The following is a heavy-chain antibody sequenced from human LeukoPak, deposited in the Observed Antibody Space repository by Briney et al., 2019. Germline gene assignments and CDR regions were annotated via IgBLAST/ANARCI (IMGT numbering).Heavy chain of an antibody. CDR1: GGTFSSYA. CDR2: IIPIFGTA. Sequence: ASVKVSCKASGGTFSSYAISWVRQAPGQGLEWMGGIIPIFGTANYAQKFQGRVTITADKSTSSAYMELSSLRSEDTAVYYCARGDGYGYYFDYWGQGTMVTVSS. D-gene: IGHD5-24*01. CDR3: ARGDGYGYYFDY. J-gene: IGHJ4*02. V-gene: IGHV1-69*06.